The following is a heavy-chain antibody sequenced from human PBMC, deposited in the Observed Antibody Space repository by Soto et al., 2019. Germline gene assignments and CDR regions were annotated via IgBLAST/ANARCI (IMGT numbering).Heavy chain of an antibody. D-gene: IGHD1-1*01. V-gene: IGHV3-74*01. CDR3: VRGTTAWRGMDY. CDR1: GFTFSTYC. CDR2: TCRYGREL. Sequence: GGSLRLSCAASGFTFSTYCMHWVRHTPGTGPVWVSRTCRYGRELYYADSVKGRFTISRDDAKNTLYLQMDSLRVEDTGIYYCVRGTTAWRGMDYWGQGALVTVSS. J-gene: IGHJ4*02.